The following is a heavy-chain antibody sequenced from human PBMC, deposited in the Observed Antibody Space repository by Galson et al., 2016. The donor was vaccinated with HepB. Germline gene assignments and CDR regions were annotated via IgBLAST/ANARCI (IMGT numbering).Heavy chain of an antibody. Sequence: QSGAEVKKPGESLKISCKTSGYSFTTYWIGWVRQMPGKGLEWMGIIFPGDSDTKYGPSFRGHVTISADKYISTAYLQWSSLKASDTATYFCARYSVSGTYHSPFDNWGQGTLVTVSS. J-gene: IGHJ4*02. CDR3: ARYSVSGTYHSPFDN. D-gene: IGHD1-26*01. V-gene: IGHV5-51*01. CDR2: IFPGDSDT. CDR1: GYSFTTYW.